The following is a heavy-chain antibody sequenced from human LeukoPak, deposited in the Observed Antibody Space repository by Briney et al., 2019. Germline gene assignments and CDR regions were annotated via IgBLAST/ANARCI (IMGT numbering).Heavy chain of an antibody. J-gene: IGHJ4*02. CDR3: ARDSSFRGITMIVVVTPDY. Sequence: ASEKVSCKASGYTFTSYYMHWVRQAPGQGLEWMGIINPSGGSTSYAQKFQGRVTMTRDTSTSTVYMELSSLRSEDTAVYYCARDSSFRGITMIVVVTPDYWGQGTLVTVSS. CDR1: GYTFTSYY. CDR2: INPSGGST. D-gene: IGHD3-22*01. V-gene: IGHV1-46*01.